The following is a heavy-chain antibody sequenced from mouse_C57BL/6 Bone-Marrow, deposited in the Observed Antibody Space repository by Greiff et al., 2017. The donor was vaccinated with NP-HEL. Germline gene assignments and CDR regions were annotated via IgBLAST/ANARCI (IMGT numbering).Heavy chain of an antibody. CDR1: GFTFSDYY. Sequence: EVQLVESEGGLVQPGSSMKLSCTASGFTFSDYYMAWVRQVPEKGLEWVANINSDGSSTYYLDSLKSRFIISRDNAKNMLYLQMSSLKSEDTATYYCARDWDGSGFDYGGQGTTLTVSA. CDR2: INSDGSST. J-gene: IGHJ2*01. V-gene: IGHV5-16*01. CDR3: ARDWDGSGFDY. D-gene: IGHD1-1*01.